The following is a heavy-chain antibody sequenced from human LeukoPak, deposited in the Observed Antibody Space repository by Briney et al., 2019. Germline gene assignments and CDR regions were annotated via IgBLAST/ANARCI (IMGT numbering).Heavy chain of an antibody. D-gene: IGHD1-1*01. Sequence: GGSLRLSCAASGFTFSSYSMNWVRQAPGKGLEWVSSISSSSSYIYYADSVKGRFTISRDNAKNTLYLQMNSLRAEDTAVYYCARLGVELYYFDYWGQGTLVTVSS. CDR2: ISSSSSYI. CDR1: GFTFSSYS. J-gene: IGHJ4*02. V-gene: IGHV3-21*01. CDR3: ARLGVELYYFDY.